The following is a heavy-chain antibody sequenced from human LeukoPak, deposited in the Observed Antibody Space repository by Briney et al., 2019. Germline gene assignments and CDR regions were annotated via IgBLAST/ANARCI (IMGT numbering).Heavy chain of an antibody. CDR1: GFTGSSYA. D-gene: IGHD3-9*01. V-gene: IGHV3-23*01. CDR3: EKTTAYDILTGYTHFDY. J-gene: IGHJ4*02. Sequence: GGSLRLSCAASGFTGSSYAMSWVRQAPGKGLEWVSAISGSGGSTYYADSVKGRFTISRDNSKNTLYLQMSSLRAEDTAVYFFEKTTAYDILTGYTHFDYWGQGTLVTVSS. CDR2: ISGSGGST.